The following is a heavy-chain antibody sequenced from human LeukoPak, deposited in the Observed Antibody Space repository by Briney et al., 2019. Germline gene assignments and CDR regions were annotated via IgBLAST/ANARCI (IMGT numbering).Heavy chain of an antibody. CDR1: RGSISSGGYY. CDR2: IYYSGST. J-gene: IGHJ4*02. CDR3: ARDVRYSSSSQFDY. V-gene: IGHV4-31*03. D-gene: IGHD6-6*01. Sequence: PSETLSLTCTASRGSISSGGYYWSWIRQHPGKGLEWIGYIYYSGSTYYNPSLKSRVTISVDTSKNQFSLKLSSVTAADTAVYYCARDVRYSSSSQFDYWGQGTLVTVSS.